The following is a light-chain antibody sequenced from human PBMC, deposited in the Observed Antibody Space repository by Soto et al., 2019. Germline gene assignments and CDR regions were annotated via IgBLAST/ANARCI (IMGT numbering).Light chain of an antibody. CDR3: SSYTPISTYV. J-gene: IGLJ1*01. CDR1: STDIGSYNH. Sequence: QSALTQPASVSGSPGQSITISCTGTSTDIGSYNHVSWYQHYPGKAPQLMIYEVNNRPSGVSNRFSGSKSGNTASLTISGLQAEDEADYYCSSYTPISTYVFGSGTKLTVL. CDR2: EVN. V-gene: IGLV2-14*01.